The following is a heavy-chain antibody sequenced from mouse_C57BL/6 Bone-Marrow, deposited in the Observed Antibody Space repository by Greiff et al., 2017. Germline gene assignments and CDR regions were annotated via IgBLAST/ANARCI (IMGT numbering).Heavy chain of an antibody. Sequence: QVQLKQSGAELARPGASVKLSCKASGYTFTSYGISWVKQRTGQGLEWIGEIYPRSGNTYYNEKFKGKATLTADKSSSTAYMELRSLTSEDSAVYFCARGGYYDWFAYWGQGTLVTVSA. CDR2: IYPRSGNT. CDR1: GYTFTSYG. J-gene: IGHJ3*01. V-gene: IGHV1-81*01. CDR3: ARGGYYDWFAY. D-gene: IGHD2-3*01.